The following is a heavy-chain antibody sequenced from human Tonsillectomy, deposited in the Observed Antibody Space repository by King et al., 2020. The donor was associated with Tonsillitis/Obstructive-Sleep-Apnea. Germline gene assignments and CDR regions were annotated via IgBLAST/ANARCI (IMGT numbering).Heavy chain of an antibody. CDR2: ISWNSGTI. D-gene: IGHD6-13*01. CDR1: GFTFDDYA. CDR3: AKDLIIATAGTPGDAFDI. V-gene: IGHV3-9*01. J-gene: IGHJ3*02. Sequence: VQLVESGGGLVQPGRSLRLSCAASGFTFDDYAMYWVRQAPGKGLEWVSGISWNSGTIGYADSVKGRFTISRDNAKNSLYLQMNSLRAEDTALYYCAKDLIIATAGTPGDAFDIGGQGTMVSVSS.